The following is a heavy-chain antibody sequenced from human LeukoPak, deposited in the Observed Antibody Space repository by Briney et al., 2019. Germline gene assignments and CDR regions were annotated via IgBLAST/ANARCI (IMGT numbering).Heavy chain of an antibody. CDR3: AKDRVSSSWYSFDY. CDR2: IWYDGSNK. CDR1: GFTFSSYG. J-gene: IGHJ4*02. Sequence: GGSLRLSCAASGFTFSSYGMHWVRQAPGKGLEWVAVIWYDGSNKYYADSVKGRFTISRDNSKNTLYLQMNSLRAEDTAVYYCAKDRVSSSWYSFDYWGQGTLVTVSS. V-gene: IGHV3-33*06. D-gene: IGHD6-13*01.